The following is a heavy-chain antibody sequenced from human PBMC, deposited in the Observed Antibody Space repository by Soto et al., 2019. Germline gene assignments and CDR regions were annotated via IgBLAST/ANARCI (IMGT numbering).Heavy chain of an antibody. D-gene: IGHD5-12*01. Sequence: PSETLSLTCTVSGGSISSYYWSWIRQPPGKGLEWIGYIYYSGSTNYNPSLKSRVTISVDTYKNQFSLKLSSVTAADTAVYYCARAKMATIDYWGQGTLVTVS. CDR1: GGSISSYY. J-gene: IGHJ4*02. CDR3: ARAKMATIDY. CDR2: IYYSGST. V-gene: IGHV4-59*01.